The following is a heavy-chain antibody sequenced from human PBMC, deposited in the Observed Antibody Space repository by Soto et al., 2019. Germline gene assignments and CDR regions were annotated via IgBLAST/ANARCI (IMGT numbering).Heavy chain of an antibody. D-gene: IGHD1-26*01. Sequence: SETRSLTCTVSGGSVTNSSYYCGWIRQSPGKGLEWIGSVYYRGRSYSKSSVKSRVTISVDTSKNQFSLNLNSVTASDKAVYFCVSQPTTLLTQAYFDYWGPGALVTVSS. V-gene: IGHV4-39*01. J-gene: IGHJ4*02. CDR2: VYYRGRS. CDR1: GGSVTNSSYY. CDR3: VSQPTTLLTQAYFDY.